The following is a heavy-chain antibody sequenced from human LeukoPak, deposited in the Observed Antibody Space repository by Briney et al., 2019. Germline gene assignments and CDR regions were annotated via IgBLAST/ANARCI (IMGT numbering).Heavy chain of an antibody. CDR2: IWYDGSNK. CDR1: GFTFSSYG. V-gene: IGHV3-33*01. Sequence: GGSLRLSCAASGFTFSSYGMHWVRQAPGKGLEWVAVIWYDGSNKYYADSVKGRFTISRDNSKNTLYLQMNSLRAEDTAVYYCARGGRGTDDAFDIWGQGTMVTVSS. J-gene: IGHJ3*02. CDR3: ARGGRGTDDAFDI. D-gene: IGHD1-1*01.